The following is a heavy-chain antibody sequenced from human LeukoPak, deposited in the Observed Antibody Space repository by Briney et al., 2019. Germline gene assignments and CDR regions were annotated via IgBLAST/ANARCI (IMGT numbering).Heavy chain of an antibody. CDR1: GFTFSSYG. D-gene: IGHD6-13*01. CDR2: IRYDGSNK. CDR3: AKSGHSSSWSLNWFDP. V-gene: IGHV3-30*02. J-gene: IGHJ5*02. Sequence: PGGSLRLSCAASGFTFSSYGMHWVRQAPGKGLEWVAFIRYDGSNKYYADSVKGRFTISRDNSKNTLYMQMNSLRAEDTVVYYCAKSGHSSSWSLNWFDPWGQGTLVTVSS.